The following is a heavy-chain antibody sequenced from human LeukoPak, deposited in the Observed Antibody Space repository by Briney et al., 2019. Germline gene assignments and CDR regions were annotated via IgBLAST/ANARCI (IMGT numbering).Heavy chain of an antibody. V-gene: IGHV3-9*01. Sequence: GGSLRLSCAASGFTFDDYGMHWVRQVPGKGLEWISGINWNGESIVYADPVKGRFTISRDNAKNSLYLQMNDLRPEDTALYYCAKDKVSISYGIDVWGQGTTVIVSS. J-gene: IGHJ6*02. D-gene: IGHD5/OR15-5a*01. CDR3: AKDKVSISYGIDV. CDR1: GFTFDDYG. CDR2: INWNGESI.